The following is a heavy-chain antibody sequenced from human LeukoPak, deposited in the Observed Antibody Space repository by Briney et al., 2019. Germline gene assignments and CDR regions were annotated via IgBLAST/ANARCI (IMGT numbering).Heavy chain of an antibody. J-gene: IGHJ6*03. CDR2: INPNSGGT. D-gene: IGHD3/OR15-3a*01. CDR3: ARGTHYYYYYMDV. V-gene: IGHV1-2*02. CDR1: GYTFTGYY. Sequence: GASVKVSCKASGYTFTGYYMHWVRQAPGQGLEWMGWINPNSGGTNYAQKFQGRVTITADESTSTAYMELSSLRSEDTAVYYCARGTHYYYYYMDVWGKGTTVTISS.